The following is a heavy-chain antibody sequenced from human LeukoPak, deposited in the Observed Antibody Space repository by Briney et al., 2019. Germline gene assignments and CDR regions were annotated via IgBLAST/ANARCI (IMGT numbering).Heavy chain of an antibody. D-gene: IGHD1-26*01. Sequence: SETLSLTCTVSGGSISSYYWSWIRQPPGKGLEWIGYIYYSGSTNYNLSLKSRVTISVDTSKNQFSLKLSSVTAADTAVYYCARETSGSYFDYWGQGTLVTVSS. CDR3: ARETSGSYFDY. CDR2: IYYSGST. V-gene: IGHV4-59*01. J-gene: IGHJ4*02. CDR1: GGSISSYY.